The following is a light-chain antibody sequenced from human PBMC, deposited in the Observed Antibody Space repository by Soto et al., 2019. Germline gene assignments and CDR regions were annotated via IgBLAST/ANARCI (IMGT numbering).Light chain of an antibody. CDR3: SSYTSSSTPYV. CDR1: SSDVGGYNY. Sequence: QSALTQPASVSGSPGQSITISCTGTSSDVGGYNYVSWYQQHPGKAPKLMIYEVSNRPSGVSNRFSGSKSGNTASLTISGXXAXXXXXXXXSSYTSSSTPYVFGTGTKLTVL. J-gene: IGLJ1*01. CDR2: EVS. V-gene: IGLV2-14*01.